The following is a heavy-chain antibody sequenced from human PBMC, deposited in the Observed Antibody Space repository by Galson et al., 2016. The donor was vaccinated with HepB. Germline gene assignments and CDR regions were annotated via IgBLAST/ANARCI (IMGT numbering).Heavy chain of an antibody. CDR1: GGSFSGYF. V-gene: IGHV4-34*01. Sequence: TLSLTCAVYGGSFSGYFWHWIRQPPGKGLEWIGEINHSGSTNYNPSLKSRVTISLDTSKNQFSLKLSPVTAADTAVYYCARELMTYYYYGMDVWGQGTTVTVSS. J-gene: IGHJ6*02. CDR2: INHSGST. D-gene: IGHD1-1*01. CDR3: ARELMTYYYYGMDV.